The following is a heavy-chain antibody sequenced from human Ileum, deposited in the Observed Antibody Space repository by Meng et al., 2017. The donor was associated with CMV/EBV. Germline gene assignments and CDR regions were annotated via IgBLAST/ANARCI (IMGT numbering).Heavy chain of an antibody. J-gene: IGHJ4*02. CDR3: VRDGVGAPPFDY. Sequence: GSLRLSCAASGFTFSNYWMHWVRQDPGKGLVWVARIKGDGTSTGYVDSVKGRFTISRDNAKNTLYLQMNNLRAEDTAVFYCVRDGVGAPPFDYWGQGTLVTVSS. CDR1: GFTFSNYW. CDR2: IKGDGTST. V-gene: IGHV3-74*01. D-gene: IGHD1-26*01.